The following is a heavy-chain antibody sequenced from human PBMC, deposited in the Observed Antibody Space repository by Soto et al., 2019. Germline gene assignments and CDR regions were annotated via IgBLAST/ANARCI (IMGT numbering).Heavy chain of an antibody. CDR3: ARDNGIAGSFDP. Sequence: EMQLVESGGGLVQPGGSLRLSCAASGFTFSTYSMNWVRQAPGKGLEWMLYITSSSTTIFYADSVKGRFTISRDNAKNSLYLQMNSLRDEDTSVYYCARDNGIAGSFDPWGQGTLVTVSS. D-gene: IGHD6-13*01. CDR2: ITSSSTTI. V-gene: IGHV3-48*02. J-gene: IGHJ5*02. CDR1: GFTFSTYS.